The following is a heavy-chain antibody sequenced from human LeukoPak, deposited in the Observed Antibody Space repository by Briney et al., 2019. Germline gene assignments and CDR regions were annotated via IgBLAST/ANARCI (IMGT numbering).Heavy chain of an antibody. Sequence: SETLSLTCTVSGGSISSSSYYWGWIRQPPGKGLEWIGSIYYSGSTYYNPSLKSRVTISVDTSKNQFSLKLSSVTAADTAVYYCARRQYYDFWSGPVNYWGQGTLVTVSS. D-gene: IGHD3-3*01. CDR3: ARRQYYDFWSGPVNY. CDR2: IYYSGST. J-gene: IGHJ4*02. CDR1: GGSISSSSYY. V-gene: IGHV4-39*07.